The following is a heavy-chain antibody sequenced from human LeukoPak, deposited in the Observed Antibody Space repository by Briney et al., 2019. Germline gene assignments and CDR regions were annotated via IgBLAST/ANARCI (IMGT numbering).Heavy chain of an antibody. CDR3: ARDHPTPTNNRGWGYYYGMDV. Sequence: GGSLKLSCAASGFTFTGSAMHWVRQAPGKGLEWVAVISYDGSNKYYADSVKGRFTISRDNSKNTLYLQMNSLRAEDTAVYYRARDHPTPTNNRGWGYYYGMDVWGQGTTVTVSS. CDR1: GFTFTGSA. J-gene: IGHJ6*02. V-gene: IGHV3-30*04. D-gene: IGHD7-27*01. CDR2: ISYDGSNK.